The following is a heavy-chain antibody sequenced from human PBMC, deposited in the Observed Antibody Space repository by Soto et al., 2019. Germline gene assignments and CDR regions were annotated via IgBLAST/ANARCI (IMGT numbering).Heavy chain of an antibody. D-gene: IGHD3-3*01. V-gene: IGHV4-4*07. CDR2: ISTSGNV. CDR3: ARDNNDFWSLYPLAFEY. J-gene: IGHJ4*02. Sequence: QVQLQESGPGRVKPSETLSLTCTVSGGSLTKYYWSWIRQPAGRGLEWSGRISTSGNVVSKASLWSRLTLSVDTSKNQFYLSLTSVSAADPSVYYCARDNNDFWSLYPLAFEYWGQGALVTVSS. CDR1: GGSLTKYY.